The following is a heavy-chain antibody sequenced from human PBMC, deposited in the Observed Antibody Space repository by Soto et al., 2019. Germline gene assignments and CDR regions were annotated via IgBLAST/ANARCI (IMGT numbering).Heavy chain of an antibody. V-gene: IGHV3-23*01. CDR3: GKLRGRGLYFPS. CDR2: ISGSGGTI. J-gene: IGHJ4*02. Sequence: EVKVLESGGGLVQPGGSLRLSCVGSGFTFSDFAMSWVRQAPGKGLEWISSISGSGGTIYYADSVNGRFTISSDNSHNSLYLQMARLRAADTAVYFWGKLRGRGLYFPSWDKGTLVDASA. CDR1: GFTFSDFA.